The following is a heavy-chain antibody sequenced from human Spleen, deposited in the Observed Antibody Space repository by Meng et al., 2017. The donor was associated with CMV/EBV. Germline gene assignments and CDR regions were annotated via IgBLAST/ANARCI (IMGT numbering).Heavy chain of an antibody. CDR3: ARDIMGWYFPTFDH. J-gene: IGHJ4*02. D-gene: IGHD2-8*01. Sequence: ISISHYAMHWVRQAPGKGLGWLVVTGKANHGSIEEYADSVKGRFTVSRDNSENILYLQMNSLRLEDTAVYYCARDIMGWYFPTFDHWGQGALVTVSS. V-gene: IGHV3-30*01. CDR1: ISISHYA. CDR2: TGKANHGSIE.